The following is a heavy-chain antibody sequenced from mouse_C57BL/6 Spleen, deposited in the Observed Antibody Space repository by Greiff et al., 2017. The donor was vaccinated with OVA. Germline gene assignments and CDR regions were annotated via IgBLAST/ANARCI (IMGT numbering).Heavy chain of an antibody. V-gene: IGHV1-15*01. CDR2: IDPETGGT. CDR1: GYTFTDYE. J-gene: IGHJ2*01. Sequence: QVQLQQSGAELVRPGASVTLSCKASGYTFTDYEMHWVKQTPVHGLEWIGAIDPETGGTAYNQKFKGKAILTAAKSSSTAYMELRSLTSEDSAVSYCTRTCYFDYWGQGTTLTVSS. CDR3: TRTCYFDY.